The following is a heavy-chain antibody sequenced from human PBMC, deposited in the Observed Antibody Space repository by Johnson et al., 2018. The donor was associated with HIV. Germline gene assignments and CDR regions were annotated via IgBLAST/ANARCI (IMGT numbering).Heavy chain of an antibody. D-gene: IGHD3-22*01. J-gene: IGHJ3*01. CDR3: ARGDYHDSSGYFSDAFDV. V-gene: IGHV3-7*01. CDR1: GFTFSSYW. Sequence: VQLVESGGGLVQPGGSLRLSCAASGFTFSSYWMSWVRQAPGRGLEWVANIKQDGREKYYVDSVKGRFTISRDNAKNSLYLQMNSLRAEDTAVYYCARGDYHDSSGYFSDAFDVWGQGTMVTVSS. CDR2: IKQDGREK.